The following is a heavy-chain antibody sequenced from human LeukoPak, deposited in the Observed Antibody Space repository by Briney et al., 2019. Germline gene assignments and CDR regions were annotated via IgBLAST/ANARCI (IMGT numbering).Heavy chain of an antibody. V-gene: IGHV1-69*13. J-gene: IGHJ5*02. Sequence: ASVKVSCKASGGTFSSYAISWVRPAPGQGLEWMGGIIPIFGTANYAQKFQGRVTITADESTSTAYMELSSLRSEDTAVYYCARDIVVVPAYNWFDPWGQGTLVTVSS. D-gene: IGHD2-2*01. CDR2: IIPIFGTA. CDR1: GGTFSSYA. CDR3: ARDIVVVPAYNWFDP.